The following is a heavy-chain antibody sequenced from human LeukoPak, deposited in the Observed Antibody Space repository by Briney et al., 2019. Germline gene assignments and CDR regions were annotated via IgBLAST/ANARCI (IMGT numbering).Heavy chain of an antibody. V-gene: IGHV3-48*03. D-gene: IGHD6-13*01. CDR1: GFTFSSYE. CDR2: ISSSGSTI. Sequence: GGSLRLSCAASGFTFSSYEMNWVRQAPGKGLEWVSYISSSGSTIYHADSVKGRFTISRDNAKNSLYLQMNSLRAEDTAVYYCARGAYSSYYFDYWGQGTLVTV. CDR3: ARGAYSSYYFDY. J-gene: IGHJ4*02.